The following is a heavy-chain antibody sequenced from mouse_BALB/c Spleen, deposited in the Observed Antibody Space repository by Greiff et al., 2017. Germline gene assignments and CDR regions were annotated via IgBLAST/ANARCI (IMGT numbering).Heavy chain of an antibody. D-gene: IGHD1-1*01. CDR2: IWTGGGT. CDR1: GFSLTSYD. Sequence: VQRVESGPGLVAPSQSLSITCTVSGFSLTSYDISWIRQPPGKGLEWLGVIWTGGGTNYNSAFMSRLSISKDNSKSQVFLKMNSLQTDDTAIYYCVRNYYGSSYVDWFAYWGQGTLVTVSA. V-gene: IGHV2-9-2*01. CDR3: VRNYYGSSYVDWFAY. J-gene: IGHJ3*01.